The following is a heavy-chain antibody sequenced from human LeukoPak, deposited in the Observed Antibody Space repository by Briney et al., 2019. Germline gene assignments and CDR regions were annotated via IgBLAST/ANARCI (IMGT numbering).Heavy chain of an antibody. CDR2: IYYSGST. J-gene: IGHJ4*02. V-gene: IGHV4-31*03. D-gene: IGHD4-17*01. Sequence: SQTLSLTCTVSGGSISSGGYYWSWIRQHPGKGVEWIGYIYYSGSTYYNPSLKSRVTISVDTSKNQFSLKLSSVTAADTAVYYCAGDDYGKGFDYWGQGTLVTVSS. CDR3: AGDDYGKGFDY. CDR1: GGSISSGGYY.